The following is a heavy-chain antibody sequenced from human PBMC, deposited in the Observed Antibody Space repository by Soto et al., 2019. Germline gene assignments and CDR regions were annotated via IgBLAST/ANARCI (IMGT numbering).Heavy chain of an antibody. CDR2: IGTQHDT. D-gene: IGHD2-21*01. J-gene: IGHJ5*02. CDR3: ARQASYWHGGGGWFDP. Sequence: EVQLVESGGALVQPGGSPRLSCAASGFTFSAYDMHWVRQPTGKGLEWVSAIGTQHDTYYPDSVKGRFTISRENAKNSXXXXXXXXXXGDTAVYYCARQASYWHGGGGWFDPWGQGTLVTVSS. CDR1: GFTFSAYD. V-gene: IGHV3-13*01.